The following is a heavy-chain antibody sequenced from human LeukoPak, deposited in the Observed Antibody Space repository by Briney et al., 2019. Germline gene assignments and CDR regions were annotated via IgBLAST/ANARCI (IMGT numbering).Heavy chain of an antibody. J-gene: IGHJ4*02. CDR2: INQGGSEK. D-gene: IGHD5-24*01. CDR3: ARDPTTIRRGYFDY. V-gene: IGHV3-7*04. CDR1: GVTFSNYW. Sequence: GGSLRLSCAGSGVTFSNYWMTWVRQAPGKRLECVANINQGGSEKFYVDSVKGRFTISRDNAKNSLYLQMNSLRAEDTAVYYCARDPTTIRRGYFDYWGQGSRVTVSS.